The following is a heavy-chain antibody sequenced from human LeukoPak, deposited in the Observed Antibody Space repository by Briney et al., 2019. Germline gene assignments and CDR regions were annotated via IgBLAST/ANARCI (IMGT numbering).Heavy chain of an antibody. CDR2: ISGSGGST. D-gene: IGHD2-2*01. Sequence: GGSLRLSCAASGFTFSSYAMSWVRQAPGKGLEWVSAISGSGGSTYYADSVKGRFTISRDNSKNTLYLQMNSLRAEDTAVYYCASRSPYCSSTSCYVDYWGQGTLVTVSS. J-gene: IGHJ4*02. CDR3: ASRSPYCSSTSCYVDY. V-gene: IGHV3-23*01. CDR1: GFTFSSYA.